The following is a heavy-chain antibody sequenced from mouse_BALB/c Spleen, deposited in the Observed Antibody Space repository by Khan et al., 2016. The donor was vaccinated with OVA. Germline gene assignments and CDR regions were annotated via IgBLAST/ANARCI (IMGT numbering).Heavy chain of an antibody. CDR3: AKGVWSYYYTLDY. V-gene: IGHV2-6-5*01. Sequence: VQLVESGPGLVAPSQNLSITCTVSGFSLSDYGVSWIRQPPGRGLEWLGVIWGGGSTYYNSALRSRLTISKDNSKSQVFLKMSSLQSEDTAMFYCAKGVWSYYYTLDYWGQGTSVTVSS. CDR2: IWGGGST. J-gene: IGHJ4*01. CDR1: GFSLSDYG.